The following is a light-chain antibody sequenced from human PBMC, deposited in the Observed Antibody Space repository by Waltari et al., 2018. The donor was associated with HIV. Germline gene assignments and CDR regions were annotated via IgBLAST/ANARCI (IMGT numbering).Light chain of an antibody. CDR2: DVS. Sequence: SALTQPRSVSGSPGQSVTISGPGTSSAVGGYNSVSWYQQHPGNAPKLMLCDVSKRPPGVPDRFSGSKSGNTASLTISGLQAEDEADYYCCSYAGSYGYVFGTGTKVTVL. CDR1: SSAVGGYNS. J-gene: IGLJ1*01. CDR3: CSYAGSYGYV. V-gene: IGLV2-11*01.